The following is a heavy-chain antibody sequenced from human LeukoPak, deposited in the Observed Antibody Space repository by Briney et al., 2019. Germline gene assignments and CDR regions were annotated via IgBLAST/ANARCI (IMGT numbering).Heavy chain of an antibody. V-gene: IGHV3-7*05. Sequence: GGSLRLSCAASGFTFTSYWMTWVRQAPGKGLEWVANIKQDGSEKYYVDSVKGRFTISRDNAKNSLYLQMNSLRAEDTAVYYCAKNPGHYGDYVSHYYYGMDVWGQGTTVTVSS. D-gene: IGHD4-17*01. CDR1: GFTFTSYW. J-gene: IGHJ6*02. CDR3: AKNPGHYGDYVSHYYYGMDV. CDR2: IKQDGSEK.